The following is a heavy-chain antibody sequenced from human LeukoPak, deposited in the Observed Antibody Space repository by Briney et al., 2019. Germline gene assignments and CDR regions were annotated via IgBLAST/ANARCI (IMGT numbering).Heavy chain of an antibody. V-gene: IGHV4-59*01. Sequence: SETLSLTCTVSGGSISSYYWSWIRQPPGKGLEWIGYIYYSGSTNYNPSLKSRVTISVDTSKNQFSLKQSSVTAADTAVYYCARGATYYDILTGQYYFDYWGQGTLVTVSS. CDR2: IYYSGST. J-gene: IGHJ4*02. D-gene: IGHD3-9*01. CDR1: GGSISSYY. CDR3: ARGATYYDILTGQYYFDY.